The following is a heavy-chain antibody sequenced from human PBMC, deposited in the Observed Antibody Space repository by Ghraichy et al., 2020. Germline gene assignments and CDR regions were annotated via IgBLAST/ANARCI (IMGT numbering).Heavy chain of an antibody. CDR3: ASELAYGPFDI. J-gene: IGHJ3*02. D-gene: IGHD2-21*01. CDR2: INPSGGST. V-gene: IGHV1-46*01. CDR1: GYTFTSYY. Sequence: ASVKVSCKASGYTFTSYYMHWVRQAPGQGLEWMGIINPSGGSTSYAQKFQGRVTMTRDTSTSTAYMELSSLRSEDTAVYYCASELAYGPFDIWGQGTMVTVSS.